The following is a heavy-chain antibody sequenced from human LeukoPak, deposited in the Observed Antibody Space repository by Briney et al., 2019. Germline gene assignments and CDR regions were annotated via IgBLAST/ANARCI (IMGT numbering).Heavy chain of an antibody. V-gene: IGHV3-74*01. CDR3: ALALGGAGVFDP. CDR1: GFTFSTYW. Sequence: GGSLRLSCAASGFTFSTYWMHWVRHAPGKGLVWVSRINGNGCGRTYADSVEGRFTISRDNAKNTLYLQIKNLRAEHTAVYYCALALGGAGVFDPWGQGSLVTVSS. CDR2: INGNGCGR. J-gene: IGHJ5*02. D-gene: IGHD2-21*01.